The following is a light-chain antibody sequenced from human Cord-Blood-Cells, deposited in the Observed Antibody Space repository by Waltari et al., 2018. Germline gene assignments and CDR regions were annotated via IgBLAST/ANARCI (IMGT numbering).Light chain of an antibody. Sequence: DIQMTQSPSSLSASVGDRVTITCQASQDISNYLNRYQQKPGKAPKLLIYDASNLETGAPSRFSGSRSGTDFTFTISSLQPEDIATYYCQQYDNLPLTFGPGTKVDIK. CDR1: QDISNY. CDR2: DAS. V-gene: IGKV1-33*01. J-gene: IGKJ3*01. CDR3: QQYDNLPLT.